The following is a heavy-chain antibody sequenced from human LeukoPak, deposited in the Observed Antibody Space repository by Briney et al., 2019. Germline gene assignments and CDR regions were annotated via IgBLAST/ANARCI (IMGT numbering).Heavy chain of an antibody. D-gene: IGHD2-15*01. CDR1: GGSFSGYY. V-gene: IGHV4-34*01. CDR3: ARLRGYCSGGSCYSLYYYMDV. Sequence: SETLSLTCAVYGGSFSGYYWSWIRQPPGKGLEWIGEINHSGSTNYNPSLKSRVTISVDTSKNQFSLKLSSVTAADTAVYYCARLRGYCSGGSCYSLYYYMDVWGKGTTVTVSS. CDR2: INHSGST. J-gene: IGHJ6*03.